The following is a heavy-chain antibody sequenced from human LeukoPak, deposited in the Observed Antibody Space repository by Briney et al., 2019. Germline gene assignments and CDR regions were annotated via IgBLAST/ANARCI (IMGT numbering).Heavy chain of an antibody. CDR3: AKDLAAVAVAVTIAS. CDR2: LSWNSGSI. V-gene: IGHV3-9*01. CDR1: GFTFVDYA. Sequence: GGSLRLSCAASGFTFVDYAIHWVRQAPGKGLEWVSGLSWNSGSIGYADSVKGRFTISRDNAKNSLYLQMNSLRAEDTALYYCAKDLAAVAVAVTIASWGQGTLVTVSS. D-gene: IGHD6-19*01. J-gene: IGHJ4*02.